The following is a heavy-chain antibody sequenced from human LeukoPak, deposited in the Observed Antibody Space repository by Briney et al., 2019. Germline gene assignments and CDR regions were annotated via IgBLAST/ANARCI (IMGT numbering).Heavy chain of an antibody. CDR3: AKDLSSGPRYFDL. V-gene: IGHV3-23*01. D-gene: IGHD3-22*01. J-gene: IGHJ2*01. CDR1: GFTFSSYA. CDR2: ISGSGGST. Sequence: PGRSLRLSCAASGFTFSSYAMSWVRQAPGKGLEWVSAISGSGGSTYYADSVKGRFTISRDNSKNTLYLQMNSLRAEDTAVYYCAKDLSSGPRYFDLWGRGTLVTVSS.